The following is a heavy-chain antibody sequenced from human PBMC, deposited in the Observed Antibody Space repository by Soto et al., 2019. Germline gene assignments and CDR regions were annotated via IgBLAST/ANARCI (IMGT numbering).Heavy chain of an antibody. J-gene: IGHJ4*02. V-gene: IGHV4-31*03. CDR1: GGSISSGDYY. CDR2: IYYSGST. Sequence: QVQLQESGPGLVKPSQTLSLTCTVSGGSISSGDYYWSWIRQVPKKGLEWIGYIYYSGSTYYNPSLRSRVAMSVDTSKNQFSLKLSSVTAADTAIYYCASEGRLAAAGRFDYWGQGTLVTVSS. D-gene: IGHD6-13*01. CDR3: ASEGRLAAAGRFDY.